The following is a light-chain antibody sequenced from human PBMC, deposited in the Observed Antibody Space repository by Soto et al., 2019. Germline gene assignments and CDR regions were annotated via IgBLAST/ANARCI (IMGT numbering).Light chain of an antibody. J-gene: IGKJ1*01. CDR1: QTVPENY. CDR3: QQYGRSPRT. Sequence: EIVLAQSPGTLSLSPGEGVTLSCRASQTVPENYVDWYQQKPGQAPTLLIYRTSQRATGIPDRVSGSGSGTDFTLTISRLEPEDFLVYYCQQYGRSPRTFGQGTKVEIK. V-gene: IGKV3-20*01. CDR2: RTS.